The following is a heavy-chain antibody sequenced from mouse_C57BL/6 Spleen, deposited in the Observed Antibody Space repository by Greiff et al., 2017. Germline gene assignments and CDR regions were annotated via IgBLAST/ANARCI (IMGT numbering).Heavy chain of an antibody. Sequence: QVQLKQSGPGLVQPSQSLSITCTVSGFSFTSYGVHWVRQSPGTGLEWLGVIWRGGSTDYNAAFMSSLSSTKDNSKSQVFFKMNSLQADDTAIYYCAKDDYDEESYAMDYWGQGTSVTVSS. CDR2: IWRGGST. CDR3: AKDDYDEESYAMDY. V-gene: IGHV2-5*01. D-gene: IGHD2-4*01. J-gene: IGHJ4*01. CDR1: GFSFTSYG.